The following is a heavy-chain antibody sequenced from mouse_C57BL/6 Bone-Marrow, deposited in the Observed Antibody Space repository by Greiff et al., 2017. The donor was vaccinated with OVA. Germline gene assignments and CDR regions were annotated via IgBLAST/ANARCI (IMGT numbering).Heavy chain of an antibody. J-gene: IGHJ4*01. CDR2: IDPETGGT. Sequence: PVQQSGAELVRPGASVTLSCKASGYTFTDYEMHWVKQTPVHGLEWIGAIDPETGGTAYNQKFKGKAILTADKSSSTAYMELRSLTSEDSAVYYCTRWLLMGYAMDYWGQGTSVTVSS. D-gene: IGHD2-3*01. V-gene: IGHV1-15*01. CDR1: GYTFTDYE. CDR3: TRWLLMGYAMDY.